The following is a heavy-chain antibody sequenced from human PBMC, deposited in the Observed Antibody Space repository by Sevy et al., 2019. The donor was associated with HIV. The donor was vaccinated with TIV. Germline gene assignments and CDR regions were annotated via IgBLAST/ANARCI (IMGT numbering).Heavy chain of an antibody. D-gene: IGHD3-9*01. V-gene: IGHV4-38-2*01. Sequence: SETLSPTCAVSAYSVSSAYSWGWIRQPPGKGLEWIGNIYQSGNTYYNPSLKSRVTISVDTSNNQFSLRLTSVTAADTAVYNCASFGRLLIISGDVFEIWGQGTMVTVSS. CDR1: AYSVSSAYS. J-gene: IGHJ3*02. CDR2: IYQSGNT. CDR3: ASFGRLLIISGDVFEI.